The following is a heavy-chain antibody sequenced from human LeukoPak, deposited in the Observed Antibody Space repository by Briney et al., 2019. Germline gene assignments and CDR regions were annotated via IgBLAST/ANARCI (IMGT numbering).Heavy chain of an antibody. CDR2: IYPGDSDT. V-gene: IGHV5-51*01. D-gene: IGHD2-21*02. CDR1: GYSFTSYW. CDR3: ARAEASYCGGDCYSIVGFDY. J-gene: IGHJ4*02. Sequence: GESLKISCKGSGYSFTSYWIGWVRQMPGKGLEWMGIIYPGDSDTRYSPSFQGQVTISADKSISTAYLQWSSLKASDTAMYYCARAEASYCGGDCYSIVGFDYWGQGTLVTVSS.